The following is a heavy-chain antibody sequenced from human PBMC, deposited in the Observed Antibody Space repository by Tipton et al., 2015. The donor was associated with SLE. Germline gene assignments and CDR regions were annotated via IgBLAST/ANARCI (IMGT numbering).Heavy chain of an antibody. CDR1: GGSISSSSYY. Sequence: TLSLTCTVSGGSISSSSYYWGWIRQPPGKGLEWIGSIYYSGSTYYNPSLKSRVTISVDTSKNQFSLKLSSGTAADTAVYYCAGGGGSGWPWGQGTLVTVSS. J-gene: IGHJ5*02. D-gene: IGHD6-19*01. V-gene: IGHV4-39*07. CDR3: AGGGGSGWP. CDR2: IYYSGST.